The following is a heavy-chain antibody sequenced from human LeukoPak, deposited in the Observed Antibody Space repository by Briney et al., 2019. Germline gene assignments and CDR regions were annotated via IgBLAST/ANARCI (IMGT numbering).Heavy chain of an antibody. CDR2: ISSSSSYI. J-gene: IGHJ4*02. CDR1: GFTFSSYS. CDR3: ARDTVDIVATDY. D-gene: IGHD5-12*01. Sequence: PGGSLRLSCAASGFTFSSYSMNWVRQAPGKGLEWVSSISSSSSYIYYADSVKGRFTISRDNAKNSRYLQMNSLRAEDTAVYYCARDTVDIVATDYWGQGTLVTVSS. V-gene: IGHV3-21*01.